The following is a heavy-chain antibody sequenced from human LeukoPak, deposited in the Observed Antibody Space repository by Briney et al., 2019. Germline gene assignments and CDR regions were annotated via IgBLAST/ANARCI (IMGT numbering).Heavy chain of an antibody. D-gene: IGHD3-22*01. J-gene: IGHJ4*02. CDR1: GGSISSYY. CDR3: ARVGSYYDNSGYPY. Sequence: SETLSLTCTVSGGSISSYYWSWIRQPPGKGLEWIGYIYYSGSTNYNPSLKSRVTISVDTSKNQFSLKLSSVTAADTAVYYCARVGSYYDNSGYPYWGQGTLVTVSS. CDR2: IYYSGST. V-gene: IGHV4-59*01.